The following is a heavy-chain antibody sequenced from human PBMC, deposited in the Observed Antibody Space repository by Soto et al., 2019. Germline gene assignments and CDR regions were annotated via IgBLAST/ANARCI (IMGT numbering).Heavy chain of an antibody. V-gene: IGHV3-23*01. CDR1: GFTFSSYA. CDR2: IGGSGGST. D-gene: IGHD6-19*01. CDR3: AKGSYSSGWTGIDY. Sequence: GGSLRLSCAASGFTFSSYAMSWVRQAPGKGLEWVSAIGGSGGSTYYADSVKGRFTISRDNSKNTLYLQMNSLRAEDTAVYYCAKGSYSSGWTGIDYWGQGTLVTVSS. J-gene: IGHJ4*02.